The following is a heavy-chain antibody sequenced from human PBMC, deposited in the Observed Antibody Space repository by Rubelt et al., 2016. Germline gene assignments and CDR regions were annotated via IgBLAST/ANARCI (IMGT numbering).Heavy chain of an antibody. CDR3: ARVGTIFGVVIISAFDI. J-gene: IGHJ3*02. D-gene: IGHD3-3*01. CDR2: K. V-gene: IGHV3-7*01. Sequence: KYYVDSVKGRFTISRDNAKNSLYLQMNSLRAEDTAVYYCARVGTIFGVVIISAFDIWGQGTMVTVSS.